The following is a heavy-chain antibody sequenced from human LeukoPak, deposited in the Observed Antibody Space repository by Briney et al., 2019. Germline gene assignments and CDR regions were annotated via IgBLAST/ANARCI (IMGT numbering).Heavy chain of an antibody. CDR3: ARSHVANGLVVPAAIPSQAFDY. V-gene: IGHV1-46*01. D-gene: IGHD2-2*01. CDR1: GYTFTSYY. J-gene: IGHJ4*02. CDR2: INHSGGST. Sequence: GASVKVSCKASGYTFTSYYMHWVRQAPAQGLEWMGIINHSGGSTSYAQKFRDRVTMTRDTSTSTVYMELSSLRSEDTAVYYCARSHVANGLVVPAAIPSQAFDYWGQGTLVTVSS.